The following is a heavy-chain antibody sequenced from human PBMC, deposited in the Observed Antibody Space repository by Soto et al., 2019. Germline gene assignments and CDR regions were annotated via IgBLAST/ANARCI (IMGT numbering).Heavy chain of an antibody. CDR1: GFTFSTYG. CDR3: AKDLQSYGDYDYYCY. Sequence: QVQLVESGGGEVQPGRSLKLSCAASGFTFSTYGMHWVRQTPGKGLEWVAVISYDGTNKFYSDSVKGRFTISRDNFKNTLTLQMNSLRADDTAVYSCAKDLQSYGDYDYYCY. D-gene: IGHD2-21*02. V-gene: IGHV3-30*18. J-gene: IGHJ6*03. CDR2: ISYDGTNK.